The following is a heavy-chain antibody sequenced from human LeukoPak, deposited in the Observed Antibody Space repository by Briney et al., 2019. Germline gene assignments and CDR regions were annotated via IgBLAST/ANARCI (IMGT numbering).Heavy chain of an antibody. CDR1: GGSFSGYY. Sequence: PSETLSLTCAVYGGSFSGYYWSWIRQPAGKGLEWIGRIYTSGSTNYNPSLKSRVTMSVDTSKNQFSLKLSSVTAADTAVYYCARDRPLIYYGSGGYGYYFDYWGQGTLVTVSS. V-gene: IGHV4-4*07. J-gene: IGHJ4*02. D-gene: IGHD3-10*01. CDR3: ARDRPLIYYGSGGYGYYFDY. CDR2: IYTSGST.